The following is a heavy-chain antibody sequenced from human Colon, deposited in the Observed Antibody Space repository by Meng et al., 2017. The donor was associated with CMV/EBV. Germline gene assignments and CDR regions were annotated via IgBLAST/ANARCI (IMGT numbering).Heavy chain of an antibody. D-gene: IGHD3-3*01. J-gene: IGHJ4*02. CDR2: INPKSGDT. CDR1: GYTFTGFY. Sequence: QVQLVVSGAEVKKPGGSVKVSGKASGYTFTGFYIHWVRQAPGRGLEWMGWINPKSGDTIYEQKFQGRVTTTRDTSISTVYMDLNSLRSDDTAVYFCARDLWSGSSDYFDYWGQGTLVTVSS. V-gene: IGHV1-2*02. CDR3: ARDLWSGSSDYFDY.